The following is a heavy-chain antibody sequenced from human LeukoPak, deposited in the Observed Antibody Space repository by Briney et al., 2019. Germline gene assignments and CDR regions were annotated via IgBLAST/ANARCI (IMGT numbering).Heavy chain of an antibody. J-gene: IGHJ5*02. V-gene: IGHV4-30-2*01. CDR1: GGSISSGGYY. Sequence: PSETLSLTCTVSGGSISSGGYYWSWIRQPPGKGLEWIGYIYHSGSTYYNPSLKSRVTISVDRSKNQFSLKLSSVTAADTAVYYCARRYCSSTSCFMFDPWGQGTLVTVSS. CDR2: IYHSGST. D-gene: IGHD2-2*01. CDR3: ARRYCSSTSCFMFDP.